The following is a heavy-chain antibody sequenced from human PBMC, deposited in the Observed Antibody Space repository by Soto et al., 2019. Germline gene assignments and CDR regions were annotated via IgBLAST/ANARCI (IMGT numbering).Heavy chain of an antibody. CDR3: ARGDVGDYYGMDV. V-gene: IGHV3-21*01. J-gene: IGHJ6*02. CDR2: ISSRSSYI. Sequence: GGSLRLSCAASGFTFSIYSMNRVRQAPGKGLEWVSSISSRSSYIYYADSVKGRFTISRDNAKNSLYMQMNNLRAEDTAVYYCARGDVGDYYGMDVWGQGTTVTVSS. CDR1: GFTFSIYS. D-gene: IGHD3-16*01.